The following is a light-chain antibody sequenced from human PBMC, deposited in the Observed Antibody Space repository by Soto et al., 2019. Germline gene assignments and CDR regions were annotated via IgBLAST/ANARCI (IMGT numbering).Light chain of an antibody. J-gene: IGKJ5*01. CDR2: DAS. CDR3: QQRSNWPIT. V-gene: IGKV3-11*01. CDR1: QSVSSY. Sequence: EIVLTQSPATLSLSPGERATLSCRTSQSVSSYFAWYQQKPGRAPRLLIYDASNRATGIPARFIGSGSGTDFTLTTSSLEPEDFAVYDCQQRSNWPITFGQGPRLEIK.